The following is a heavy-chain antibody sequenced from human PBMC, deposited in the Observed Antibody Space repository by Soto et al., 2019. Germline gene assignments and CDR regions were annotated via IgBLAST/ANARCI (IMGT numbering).Heavy chain of an antibody. D-gene: IGHD1-26*01. V-gene: IGHV3-48*03. J-gene: IGHJ4*02. CDR3: ARGGGSYDVGKGDFDY. CDR2: ISSSGSTI. CDR1: GFTFSSYE. Sequence: PGGSLRLSCAASGFTFSSYEMDWVRQAPVKGLEWVSYISSSGSTIYYADSVKGRFTISRDNAKNSLYLQMNSLRAEDTAVYYCARGGGSYDVGKGDFDYWGRGTLVTVSP.